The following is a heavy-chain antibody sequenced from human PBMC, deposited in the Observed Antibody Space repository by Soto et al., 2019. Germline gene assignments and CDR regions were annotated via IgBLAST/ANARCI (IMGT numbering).Heavy chain of an antibody. D-gene: IGHD2-15*01. CDR3: ARETRSGGSLSLDY. CDR1: GYTFTSYD. CDR2: MNPNSGNT. J-gene: IGHJ4*02. V-gene: IGHV1-8*01. Sequence: QVQLVQSGAEVKKPGASVKVSCKASGYTFTSYDINWVRQATGQGLEWMGWMNPNSGNTGYAQKFQGRVTMTRNTSISTAYMELSSLRSEATAVYYCARETRSGGSLSLDYWGQGTLVTVSS.